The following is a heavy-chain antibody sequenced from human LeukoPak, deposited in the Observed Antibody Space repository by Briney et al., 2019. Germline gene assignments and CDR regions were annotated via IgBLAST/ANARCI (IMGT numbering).Heavy chain of an antibody. J-gene: IGHJ4*02. Sequence: PGGSLRLSCTVSGFILSRYAVSWVRQAPGKGLEWVSAISKNTVDTYYADSVKGRLTISRDSSKNTVYLQMNSLRAEDTAAYYCVRDMEPLRYFDTWGQGTLVTVSS. CDR2: ISKNTVDT. CDR1: GFILSRYA. V-gene: IGHV3-23*01. D-gene: IGHD3-9*01. CDR3: VRDMEPLRYFDT.